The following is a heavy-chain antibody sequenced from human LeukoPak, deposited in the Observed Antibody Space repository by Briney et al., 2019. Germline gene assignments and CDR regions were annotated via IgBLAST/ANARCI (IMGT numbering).Heavy chain of an antibody. V-gene: IGHV4-34*01. J-gene: IGHJ3*02. CDR3: ARGPYHIVVVTATRLAFDI. Sequence: SETLSLTCAVYGGSFSGYYWSWIRQPPGKGLEWIGEINHSGSTNYNPSLKSRVTISVDTSKNQFSLKPSSVTAADTAVYYCARGPYHIVVVTATRLAFDIWGQGTMVTVSS. CDR1: GGSFSGYY. D-gene: IGHD2-21*02. CDR2: INHSGST.